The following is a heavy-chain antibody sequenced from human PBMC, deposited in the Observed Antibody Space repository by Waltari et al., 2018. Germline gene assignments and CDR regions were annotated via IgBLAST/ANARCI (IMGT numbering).Heavy chain of an antibody. J-gene: IGHJ3*02. D-gene: IGHD6-13*01. CDR1: GDSIGSGYYY. CDR3: AREVGGSSWSTTPRGDAFDI. CDR2: IYFAGIT. V-gene: IGHV4-39*07. Sequence: QLQLRESGPGLLKPSETLSLTCSVSGDSIGSGYYYWGWIRQAPGKGLEWIGCIYFAGITSFNPSLKSRLTIAVDTSKNQFSLRRSSVTAADTAVYYCAREVGGSSWSTTPRGDAFDIWGQGTMVTVSS.